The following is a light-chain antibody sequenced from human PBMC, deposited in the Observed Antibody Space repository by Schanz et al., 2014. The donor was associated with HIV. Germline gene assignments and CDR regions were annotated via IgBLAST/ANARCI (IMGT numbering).Light chain of an antibody. V-gene: IGLV2-8*01. CDR3: SSYTSSSTVL. CDR2: EVT. J-gene: IGLJ2*01. CDR1: SSDVGGYNY. Sequence: QSALTQPPSASGSPGQSVTISCTGTSSDVGGYNYPSWYQQHPGKAPKIMIYEVTKRPSGVPDRFSGSKSGNTASLTVSGLQAEDEADYYCSSYTSSSTVLFGGGTKLTVL.